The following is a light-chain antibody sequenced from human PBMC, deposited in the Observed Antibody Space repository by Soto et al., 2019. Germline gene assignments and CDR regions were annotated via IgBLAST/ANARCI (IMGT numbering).Light chain of an antibody. J-gene: IGKJ4*01. CDR2: DAS. V-gene: IGKV1-33*01. CDR3: QQYNSAPLT. Sequence: DIQMTRAPSSLSASLWFRFTLTCQASHDIRDHLNWYQQKPGKPPKLLIYDASNLQTGVPSRFSGSGSGTDFTFTISSLQPEDVAAYYCQQYNSAPLTFGRGTKVDIK. CDR1: HDIRDH.